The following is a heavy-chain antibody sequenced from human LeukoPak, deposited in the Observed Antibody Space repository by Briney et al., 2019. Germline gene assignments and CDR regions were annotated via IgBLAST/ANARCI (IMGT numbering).Heavy chain of an antibody. J-gene: IGHJ4*02. Sequence: PGGSLRLSCAASGFTVSSNYMSWVRQAPGKGLEWVSVIYSGGSTYYADSVKGRFTISRDNSKNTLYLQMNSLRAEDTAVYYCASDYDSSGSDYWGQGTLVTVSS. CDR1: GFTVSSNY. D-gene: IGHD3-22*01. CDR3: ASDYDSSGSDY. CDR2: IYSGGST. V-gene: IGHV3-66*01.